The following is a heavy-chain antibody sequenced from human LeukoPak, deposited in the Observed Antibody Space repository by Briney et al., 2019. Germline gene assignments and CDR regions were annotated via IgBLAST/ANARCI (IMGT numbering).Heavy chain of an antibody. Sequence: PSQTLSLTCTVSGRSISSGSYYWRWIRQPAGKGLEWIERIYTSGSTNYNPSLKSRVTISVDTSKNQFSLKLSSVTAADTAVYYCARVNYYDSSGYYLDGYYYYYMDVWGKGTTVTVSS. J-gene: IGHJ6*03. D-gene: IGHD3-22*01. CDR3: ARVNYYDSSGYYLDGYYYYYMDV. V-gene: IGHV4-61*02. CDR1: GRSISSGSYY. CDR2: IYTSGST.